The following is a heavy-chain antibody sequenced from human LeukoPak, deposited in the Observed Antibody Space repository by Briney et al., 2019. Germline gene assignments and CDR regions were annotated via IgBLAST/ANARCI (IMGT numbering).Heavy chain of an antibody. CDR2: ISSSSSSYI. CDR3: ARGGGDSLAFDY. V-gene: IGHV3-21*01. D-gene: IGHD2-21*02. J-gene: IGHJ4*02. Sequence: GGSLRLSCAVSGFTFSSYSMSWVRQAPGKGLEWVSSISSSSSSYIYYADSVKGRFTISRDNAKNSLYLQMNSLRAEDTAVYYCARGGGDSLAFDYWGQGTLVTVSS. CDR1: GFTFSSYS.